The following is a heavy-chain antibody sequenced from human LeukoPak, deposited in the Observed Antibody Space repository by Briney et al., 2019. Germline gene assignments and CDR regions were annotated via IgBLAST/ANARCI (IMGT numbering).Heavy chain of an antibody. V-gene: IGHV3-49*03. CDR1: GFTFCDYA. Sequence: GGSLRLSWTASGFTFCDYAMSWFRQAPGKGLEWVGFIRSKAYGGTTEYAASVKGRFTISTEDSKSIAYLQMNSLKTEAPAVYYCTRDSMTTVVDYYYYGMDVWGQGTTVTVSS. CDR2: IRSKAYGGTT. J-gene: IGHJ6*02. D-gene: IGHD4-23*01. CDR3: TRDSMTTVVDYYYYGMDV.